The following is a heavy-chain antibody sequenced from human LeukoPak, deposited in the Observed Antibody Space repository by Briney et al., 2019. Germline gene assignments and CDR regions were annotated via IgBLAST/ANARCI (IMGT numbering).Heavy chain of an antibody. D-gene: IGHD6-19*01. Sequence: GESLRLSCAASGFTFSSYSMNWVRQAPGKGLEWVSYISTSSSTIYYADSVRGRFTISRDNAKNSLYLQMSSLRAEDTAVYYCARAGEWLVPGAFDIWGQGTMVTVSS. V-gene: IGHV3-48*01. CDR2: ISTSSSTI. J-gene: IGHJ3*02. CDR1: GFTFSSYS. CDR3: ARAGEWLVPGAFDI.